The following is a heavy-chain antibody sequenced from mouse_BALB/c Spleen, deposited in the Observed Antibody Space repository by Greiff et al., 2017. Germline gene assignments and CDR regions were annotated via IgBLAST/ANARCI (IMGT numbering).Heavy chain of an antibody. CDR2: IDPANGNT. J-gene: IGHJ2*01. D-gene: IGHD1-1*01. V-gene: IGHV14-3*02. CDR1: GFNIKDTY. CDR3: AREVTTVYYFDY. Sequence: EVQLQQSGAELVKPGASVKLSCTASGFNIKDTYMHWVKQRPEQGLEWIGRIDPANGNTKYDPKFQGKATITADTSSNTAYLQLSSLTSEDTAVYYCAREVTTVYYFDYWGQGTTVTVSA.